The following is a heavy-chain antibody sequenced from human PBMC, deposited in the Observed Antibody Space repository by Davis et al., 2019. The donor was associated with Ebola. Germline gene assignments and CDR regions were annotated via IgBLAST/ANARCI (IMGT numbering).Heavy chain of an antibody. Sequence: SLKISCAASGFTFDDYAMHWVRQAPGKGLEWVSGISWNSGSIGYADSVKGRFTISRDNFMNTVHLQMNSLRAEDTAVYHCARDPGYASGWTEFDPWGQGTLVTVSS. J-gene: IGHJ5*02. CDR3: ARDPGYASGWTEFDP. CDR2: ISWNSGSI. CDR1: GFTFDDYA. V-gene: IGHV3-9*01. D-gene: IGHD6-19*01.